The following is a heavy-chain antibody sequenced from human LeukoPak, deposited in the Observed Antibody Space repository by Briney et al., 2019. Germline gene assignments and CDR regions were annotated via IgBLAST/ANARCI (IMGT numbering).Heavy chain of an antibody. CDR1: GFTFSSYA. J-gene: IGHJ4*02. Sequence: GGSLRLSCAASGFTFSSYAMSWVRQAPGKGLEWVAFIRYDGSNKYYADSVKGRFTISRDNSKNTLYLQMNSLRAEDTAVYYCAKDIGDGYNYCFDYWGQGTLVTVSS. D-gene: IGHD5-24*01. CDR2: IRYDGSNK. V-gene: IGHV3-30*02. CDR3: AKDIGDGYNYCFDY.